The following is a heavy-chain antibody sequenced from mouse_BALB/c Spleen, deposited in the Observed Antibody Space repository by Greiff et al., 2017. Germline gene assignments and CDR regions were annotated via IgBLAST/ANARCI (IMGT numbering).Heavy chain of an antibody. CDR1: GYTFSSYW. Sequence: VKLQQSGAELMKPGASVKISCKATGYTFSSYWIEWVKQRPGHGLEWIGEILPGSGSTNYNEKFKGKATFTADTSSNTAYMQLSSLTSEDSAVYYCARCLYGNFYAMDYWGQGTSVTVSS. CDR3: ARCLYGNFYAMDY. CDR2: ILPGSGST. V-gene: IGHV1-9*01. D-gene: IGHD2-1*01. J-gene: IGHJ4*01.